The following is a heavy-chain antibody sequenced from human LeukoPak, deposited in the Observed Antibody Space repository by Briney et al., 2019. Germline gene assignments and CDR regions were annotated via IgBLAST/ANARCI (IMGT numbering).Heavy chain of an antibody. CDR3: ARLGGSSSGWSPLDYYYGMDV. Sequence: GESLKISCKGSGYSFTSYWLGWVRQIPGKGLGGMGIIYPGDSDTRYSPSFQDQVTISADKSISAAYLQWSSLKASDTAMYYCARLGGSSSGWSPLDYYYGMDVWGQGTTVTVSS. V-gene: IGHV5-51*01. D-gene: IGHD6-19*01. J-gene: IGHJ6*02. CDR2: IYPGDSDT. CDR1: GYSFTSYW.